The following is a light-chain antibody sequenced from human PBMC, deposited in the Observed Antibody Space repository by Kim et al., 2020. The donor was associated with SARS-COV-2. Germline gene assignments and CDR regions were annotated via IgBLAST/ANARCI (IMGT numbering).Light chain of an antibody. CDR2: AAS. CDR1: QGIISY. CDR3: QQLNSYPLT. Sequence: GSVTDRVTITVLASQGIISYFAWDQQKPGKAPKLLIYAASTLQSGVPSRFSGSGSGTEFTLTISSLQPEDFATYYCQQLNSYPLTFGGGTKVDIK. J-gene: IGKJ4*01. V-gene: IGKV1-9*01.